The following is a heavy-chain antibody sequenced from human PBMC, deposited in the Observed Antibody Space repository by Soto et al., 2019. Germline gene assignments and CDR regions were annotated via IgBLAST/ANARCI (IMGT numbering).Heavy chain of an antibody. V-gene: IGHV3-23*01. CDR1: VCIFNNYA. D-gene: IGHD3-3*02. J-gene: IGHJ4*02. CDR2: VTASGGGT. Sequence: XGSLRLSCASSVCIFNNYAMTCVRQAPGKGLEWVSTVTASGGGTFYANSVKGRFTISRDNSRNTLHLQMSSLRVEDTALYYCAKALVPAFTAKFGYWGQGTLVNVSS. CDR3: AKALVPAFTAKFGY.